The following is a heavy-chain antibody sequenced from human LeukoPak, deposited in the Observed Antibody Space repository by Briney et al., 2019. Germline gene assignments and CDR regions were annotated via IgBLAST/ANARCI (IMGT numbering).Heavy chain of an antibody. J-gene: IGHJ4*02. V-gene: IGHV1-69*04. CDR2: IIPILGIA. CDR3: ARGYYYGSGSYSM. Sequence: SVKVSCKASGGTFSSYAINWVRQAPGQGLEWMGRIIPILGIANYAQKFQGRVTITADKSTSTAYMELSSLRSEDTAVYYCARGYYYGSGSYSMWGQGTLVTVSS. D-gene: IGHD3-10*01. CDR1: GGTFSSYA.